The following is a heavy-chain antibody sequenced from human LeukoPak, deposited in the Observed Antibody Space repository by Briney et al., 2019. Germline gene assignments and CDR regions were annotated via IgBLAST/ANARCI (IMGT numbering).Heavy chain of an antibody. D-gene: IGHD3-16*01. J-gene: IGHJ4*02. CDR1: GGAFSSYA. V-gene: IGHV1-69*13. CDR2: IIPIFGTA. Sequence: ASVKVSCKASGGAFSSYAISWVRQAPGQGLEWMGGIIPIFGTANYAQKFQGRVTITADESTSTAYMELSSLRSEDTAVYYCALQRVGELCFDYWGQGTLVTVSS. CDR3: ALQRVGELCFDY.